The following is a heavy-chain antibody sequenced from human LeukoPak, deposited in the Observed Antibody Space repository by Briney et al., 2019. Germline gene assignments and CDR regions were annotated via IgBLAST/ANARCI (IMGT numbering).Heavy chain of an antibody. Sequence: GGSLRLSCTASGFTFSRFWMNWVRQAPGKGLEWVANIKPDGTEKFSVASVKGRFTISRDNAKNSLSLQLNSLRTDDTATYYCAASPLYTSSWALDFWGQGALVTVSS. CDR3: AASPLYTSSWALDF. CDR2: IKPDGTEK. V-gene: IGHV3-7*01. D-gene: IGHD6-13*01. J-gene: IGHJ4*02. CDR1: GFTFSRFW.